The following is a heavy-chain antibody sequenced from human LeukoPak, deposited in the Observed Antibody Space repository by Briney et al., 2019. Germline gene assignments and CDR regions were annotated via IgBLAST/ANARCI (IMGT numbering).Heavy chain of an antibody. Sequence: SETLSLTCTVSGGSISSSSYYWGWIRQPPGKGLEWIGSIYYSGSTYYNPSLKSRVTISIDTSKNQFSLRLTSVTAADTAVYYCARDRVFGVIINRQKHWGQGTLVTVSS. CDR2: IYYSGST. D-gene: IGHD3-3*01. CDR3: ARDRVFGVIINRQKH. CDR1: GGSISSSSYY. V-gene: IGHV4-39*02. J-gene: IGHJ4*02.